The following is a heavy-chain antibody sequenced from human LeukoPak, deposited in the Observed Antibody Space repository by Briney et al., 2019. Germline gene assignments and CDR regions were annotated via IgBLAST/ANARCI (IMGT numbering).Heavy chain of an antibody. V-gene: IGHV1-2*02. D-gene: IGHD6-13*01. J-gene: IGHJ4*02. CDR1: GYTFTGYY. CDR2: INPNSGGT. Sequence: GASVTVSCKASGYTFTGYYMHWVRQAPGQGLEWMGWINPNSGGTNYAQKFQGRVTMTRDTSISTAYMELSRLRSDDTAVYYCARSPLYSSSWPDYWGQGTLVTVSS. CDR3: ARSPLYSSSWPDY.